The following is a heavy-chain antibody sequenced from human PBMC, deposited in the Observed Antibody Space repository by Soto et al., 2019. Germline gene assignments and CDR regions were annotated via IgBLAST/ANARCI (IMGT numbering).Heavy chain of an antibody. Sequence: GGSLRLSCAASGFTFSSYWMSWVRQAPGKGLEWVANIKQDGSEKYYVDSVKGRFTISRDNAKNSLYLQMSSLRAEDTAVYYCASGSSGSYYMAPYGMDVWGQGTTVTVSS. CDR2: IKQDGSEK. J-gene: IGHJ6*02. V-gene: IGHV3-7*05. CDR3: ASGSSGSYYMAPYGMDV. D-gene: IGHD3-10*01. CDR1: GFTFSSYW.